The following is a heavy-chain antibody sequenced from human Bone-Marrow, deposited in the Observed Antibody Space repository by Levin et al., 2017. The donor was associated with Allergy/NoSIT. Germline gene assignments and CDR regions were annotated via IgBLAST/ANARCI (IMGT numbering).Heavy chain of an antibody. CDR2: IRDDGTAT. CDR3: ARDLNYGSGAYFNPSP. J-gene: IGHJ5*02. D-gene: IGHD3-10*01. CDR1: GFTFRYYA. Sequence: GGSLRLSCVGAGFTFRYYAMSWVRQAPGQGLEWVSSIRDDGTATYYVDSVRGRFTISRDNSKNTLYLQMNSLRAEDTALYYCARDLNYGSGAYFNPSPWGQGTLVTVSS. V-gene: IGHV3-23*01.